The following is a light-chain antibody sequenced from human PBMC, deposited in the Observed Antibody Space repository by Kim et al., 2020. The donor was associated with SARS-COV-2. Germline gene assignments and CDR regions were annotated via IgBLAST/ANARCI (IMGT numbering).Light chain of an antibody. Sequence: QSVLTQPASVSGSPGLSITISCAGTSSDIGAYQYVSWYQQHPGKAPKLLIYDVYNRPSGVSDRFSGSKSGNTASLAISGLQTEDEADYYCSSYTRSSTLVFGTGTKVTVL. CDR3: SSYTRSSTLV. V-gene: IGLV2-14*03. CDR1: SSDIGAYQY. J-gene: IGLJ1*01. CDR2: DVY.